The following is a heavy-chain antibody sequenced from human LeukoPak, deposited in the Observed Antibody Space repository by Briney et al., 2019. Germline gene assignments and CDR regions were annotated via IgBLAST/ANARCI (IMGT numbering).Heavy chain of an antibody. CDR2: IRYDGSNK. CDR1: GFTFSSYW. D-gene: IGHD1-26*01. CDR3: AKSTGGNYDPFDY. V-gene: IGHV3-30*02. J-gene: IGHJ4*02. Sequence: GGSLRLSCAASGFTFSSYWMSWVRQAPGKGLEWVAFIRYDGSNKYYADSVKGRFTISRDNSKNTLYLQMNSLRAEDTAVYYCAKSTGGNYDPFDYWGQGTLVTVSS.